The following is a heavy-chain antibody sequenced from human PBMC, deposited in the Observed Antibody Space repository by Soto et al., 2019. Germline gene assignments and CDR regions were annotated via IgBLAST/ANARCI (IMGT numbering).Heavy chain of an antibody. D-gene: IGHD3-3*01. Sequence: EVQLLESGGDLAQPGGSLRLSCAASGFTFTNYAMSWVRQAPGKGLEWVSGISASGRDTYYADSVKDRFTISRDSSKNTLYLQMDSLRAEDTAIYYCARDSGYDFWSGSFRVHYFDYWGQGTLVNVSS. CDR3: ARDSGYDFWSGSFRVHYFDY. CDR2: ISASGRDT. V-gene: IGHV3-23*01. CDR1: GFTFTNYA. J-gene: IGHJ4*02.